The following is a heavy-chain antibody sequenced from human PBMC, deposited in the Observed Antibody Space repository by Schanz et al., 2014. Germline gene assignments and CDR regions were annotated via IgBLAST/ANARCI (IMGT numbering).Heavy chain of an antibody. J-gene: IGHJ4*02. CDR2: IGVDGTTT. D-gene: IGHD3-22*01. CDR3: AKDISDTSGKDDY. CDR1: GFSFSTYW. Sequence: EEQLVESGGGLVQPGGSLRLSCAASGFSFSTYWMSWVRQAPGKGLEWLSVIGVDGTTTYYADSVKGRFTISRDNSKNTLYLQMNSLRAEDTAIYYCAKDISDTSGKDDYWGQGTLVTVSS. V-gene: IGHV3-23*04.